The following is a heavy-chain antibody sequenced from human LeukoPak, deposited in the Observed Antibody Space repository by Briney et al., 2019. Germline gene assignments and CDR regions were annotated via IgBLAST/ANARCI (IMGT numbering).Heavy chain of an antibody. J-gene: IGHJ6*03. V-gene: IGHV4-39*07. CDR1: GGSNSSSSYY. CDR3: ARYYCSSTSCYTLYYYYMDV. D-gene: IGHD2-2*02. Sequence: SETLSLTCTVSGGSNSSSSYYWGWIRQPPGKGLEWIGEIYHSGSTNYNPSLKSRVTISVDTSKNQFSLKLSSVTAADTAVYYCARYYCSSTSCYTLYYYYMDVWGKGTTVTVSS. CDR2: IYHSGST.